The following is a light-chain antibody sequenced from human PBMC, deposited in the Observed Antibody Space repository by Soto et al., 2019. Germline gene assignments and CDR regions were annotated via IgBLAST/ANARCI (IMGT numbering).Light chain of an antibody. J-gene: IGKJ2*01. CDR3: QQYGSSPPYT. CDR2: GSS. V-gene: IGKV3-20*01. CDR1: QSVSNNY. Sequence: EVVLTQSPGTLSWSPGERATLSCRASQSVSNNYVAWYQQKPGQAPRLLIFGSSDRATGIPDRFSGSGSGTDFTLTISRLEPEDFAVYYCQQYGSSPPYTFGQGTKLEIK.